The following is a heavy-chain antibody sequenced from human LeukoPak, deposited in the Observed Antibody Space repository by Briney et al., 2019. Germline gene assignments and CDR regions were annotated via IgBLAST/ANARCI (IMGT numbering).Heavy chain of an antibody. V-gene: IGHV5-51*01. D-gene: IGHD3-3*01. CDR2: IYPVDSDT. CDR1: GYSFTSYW. J-gene: IGHJ5*02. Sequence: GESLKISCEASGYSFTSYWMGWVRQMPGKGLEWVALIYPVDSDTRYNPSFQGQVTISADKSINTVYLQWNSLKASDSAMYYCARHRGTIFGMVMYNWFDPWGQGTLVTVSS. CDR3: ARHRGTIFGMVMYNWFDP.